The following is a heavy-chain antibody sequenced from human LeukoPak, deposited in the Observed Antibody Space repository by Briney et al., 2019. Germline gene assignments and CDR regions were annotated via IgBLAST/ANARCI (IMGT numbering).Heavy chain of an antibody. V-gene: IGHV1-8*03. Sequence: ASVKVSCKASGYTFTSYDINWVRQATGQGLEWMGWMNPNSGNTGYAQKFQGRVTITRNTSISTAYMELSSLRSEDTAVYYCARSRTTLGDFDYWGQGTLVAVSS. CDR3: ARSRTTLGDFDY. CDR1: GYTFTSYD. J-gene: IGHJ4*02. D-gene: IGHD2/OR15-2a*01. CDR2: MNPNSGNT.